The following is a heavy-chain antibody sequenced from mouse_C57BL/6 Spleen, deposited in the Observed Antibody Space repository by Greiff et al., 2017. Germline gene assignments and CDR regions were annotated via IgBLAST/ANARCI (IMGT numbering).Heavy chain of an antibody. J-gene: IGHJ4*01. V-gene: IGHV1-55*01. CDR3: ERGSTGYYAMDY. D-gene: IGHD2-1*01. Sequence: QVQLKQPGAELVKPGASVKMSCKASGYTFTSYWITWVKQRPGQGLEWIGDIYPGSGSTNYNEKFKSKATLTVDTSSSTAYMQLSRLTSEDSAVYYCERGSTGYYAMDYWGQRTSVTVYS. CDR2: IYPGSGST. CDR1: GYTFTSYW.